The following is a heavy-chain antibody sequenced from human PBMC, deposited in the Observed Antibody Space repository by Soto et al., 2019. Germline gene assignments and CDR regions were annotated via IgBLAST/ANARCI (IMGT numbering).Heavy chain of an antibody. CDR2: LNPKSGGT. V-gene: IGHV1-2*04. D-gene: IGHD2-8*01. CDR3: ARGDATDCSNGVCSFFYNHDMDV. Sequence: ASVKVSCKASGYSFTDYHIHWVRQAPGQGLEWLGRLNPKSGGTSTAQKFQGWVTMTTDTSISPASMELTRMTSDDTAIYYCARGDATDCSNGVCSFFYNHDMDVWG. J-gene: IGHJ6*02. CDR1: GYSFTDYH.